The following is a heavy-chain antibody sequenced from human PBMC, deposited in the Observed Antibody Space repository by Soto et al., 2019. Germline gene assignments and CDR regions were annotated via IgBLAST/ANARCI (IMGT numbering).Heavy chain of an antibody. CDR3: ARDGGLLTASWHYDL. CDR2: INPRTGST. CDR1: GYSFTNYC. V-gene: IGHV1-46*01. J-gene: IGHJ2*01. Sequence: QVQLVRTGADVKKPGTSVKVSCKAAGYSFTNYCRYWVRQAPGQGLEWMGMINPRTGSTRYAQKFQDRVTLTRDTSTTTVYMELSTLISDDTAVYYCARDGGLLTASWHYDLWGPGTLVTVSS. D-gene: IGHD2-15*01.